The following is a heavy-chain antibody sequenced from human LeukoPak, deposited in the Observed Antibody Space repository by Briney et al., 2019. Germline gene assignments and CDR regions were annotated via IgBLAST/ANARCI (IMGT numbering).Heavy chain of an antibody. CDR1: GYRFTSYW. J-gene: IGHJ6*02. CDR2: IDPSDSYA. Sequence: GESLKISCKGSGYRFTSYWIAGVRQTPGKGLEWMGRIDPSDSYAKYSPSFQGHATISADKSISTAYLQWSSLQASDTAMYYCATGMTATFAPGVDVWGQGTTVSVS. V-gene: IGHV5-10-1*01. CDR3: ATGMTATFAPGVDV. D-gene: IGHD1-20*01.